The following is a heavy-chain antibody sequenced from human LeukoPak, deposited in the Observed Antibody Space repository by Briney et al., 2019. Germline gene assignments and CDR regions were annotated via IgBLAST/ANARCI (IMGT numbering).Heavy chain of an antibody. CDR2: INPNSGGT. V-gene: IGHV1-2*02. Sequence: VASVKVSCKASGYTFTGYYMHWVRQAPGQGLEWMGWINPNSGGTNYAQKFRGRVTMTRDTSISTAYMELSRLRSDDTAVYYCARGQQWLEAFDYWGLGTLVTVSS. CDR3: ARGQQWLEAFDY. CDR1: GYTFTGYY. D-gene: IGHD6-19*01. J-gene: IGHJ4*02.